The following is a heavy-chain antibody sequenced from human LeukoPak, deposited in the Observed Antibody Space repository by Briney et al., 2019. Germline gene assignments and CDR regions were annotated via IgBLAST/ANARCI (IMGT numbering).Heavy chain of an antibody. CDR3: ARDLSEKYCIDY. Sequence: GGSLRLSCAASGFAFSSYAIHWVRQAPGKGLEWVSFISYDGRIKYYADSVNGRLTISRDNSKNTLSLQMNSLRAEDTAIYYCARDLSEKYCIDYWGQGTLVTVSS. CDR1: GFAFSSYA. D-gene: IGHD2-8*02. V-gene: IGHV3-30-3*01. J-gene: IGHJ4*02. CDR2: ISYDGRIK.